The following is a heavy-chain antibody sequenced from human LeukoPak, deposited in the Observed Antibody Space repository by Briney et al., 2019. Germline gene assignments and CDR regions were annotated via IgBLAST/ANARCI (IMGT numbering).Heavy chain of an antibody. Sequence: ASVKVSCKASGGTFSSYAISWVRQAPGQGLEWMGGIIPIFGTANYAQKFQGRVTITADESTSTAYMELSSLRSEDTAVYYCARESCSSTSCYRLYYYYGMDVWGQGTTVTVSS. D-gene: IGHD2-2*01. CDR1: GGTFSSYA. J-gene: IGHJ6*02. CDR2: IIPIFGTA. V-gene: IGHV1-69*13. CDR3: ARESCSSTSCYRLYYYYGMDV.